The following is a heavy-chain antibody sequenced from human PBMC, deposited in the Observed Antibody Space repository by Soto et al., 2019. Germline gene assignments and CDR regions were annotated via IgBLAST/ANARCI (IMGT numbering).Heavy chain of an antibody. CDR2: ISGSGGST. V-gene: IGHV3-23*01. CDR1: GFTFSSYA. D-gene: IGHD2-15*01. J-gene: IGHJ4*02. CDR3: AKSRRPYCSGGSCYWDY. Sequence: GGSLRLSCAASGFTFSSYAMSWVRQAPGKGLEWVSAISGSGGSTYYADSVKGRFTISRDNSKNTLYLQMNSLRAEDTAVYYCAKSRRPYCSGGSCYWDYWGQGTLVTVSS.